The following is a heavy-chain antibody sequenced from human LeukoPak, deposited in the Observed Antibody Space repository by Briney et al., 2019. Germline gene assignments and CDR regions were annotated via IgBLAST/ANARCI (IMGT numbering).Heavy chain of an antibody. CDR2: INPNSGGT. Sequence: PLASVKVSCKASGYTFTGYYMHWVRQAPGQGLEWMGWINPNSGGTNYAQKFQGRVTMTRDTSISTAYMELSRLRSDDTAVYYCAREDVLRFLEWLSFVNWFDPWGQGTLVTVSS. CDR3: AREDVLRFLEWLSFVNWFDP. J-gene: IGHJ5*02. CDR1: GYTFTGYY. D-gene: IGHD3-3*01. V-gene: IGHV1-2*02.